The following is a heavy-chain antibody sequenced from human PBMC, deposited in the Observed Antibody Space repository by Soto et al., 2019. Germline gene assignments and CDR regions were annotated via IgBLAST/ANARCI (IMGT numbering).Heavy chain of an antibody. CDR2: INPSGGST. CDR1: GFPFSSYY. D-gene: IGHD4-17*01. CDR3: ASHGFTVTTFGY. J-gene: IGHJ4*02. V-gene: IGHV1-46*03. Sequence: GSLRLSCAASGFPFSSYYMHWVRQAPGQGLEWMGIINPSGGSTSYAQKFQGRVTMTRDTSTSTVYMELSSLRSEDTAVYYCASHGFTVTTFGYWGQGTLVTVSS.